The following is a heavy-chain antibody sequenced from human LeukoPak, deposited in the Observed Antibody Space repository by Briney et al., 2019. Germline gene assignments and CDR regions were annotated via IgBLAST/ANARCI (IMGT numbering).Heavy chain of an antibody. CDR3: AKDSAATTSLCWFDP. Sequence: SGGSLRLSCAASGFTFSSYAMSWVRQAPGKGLEWVSAISGSGGCTYYADSVKGRFTISRDNSKNALYLQMNSLRAEDTAVYYCAKDSAATTSLCWFDPWGQGTLVTVSS. CDR2: ISGSGGCT. J-gene: IGHJ5*02. D-gene: IGHD1-26*01. V-gene: IGHV3-23*01. CDR1: GFTFSSYA.